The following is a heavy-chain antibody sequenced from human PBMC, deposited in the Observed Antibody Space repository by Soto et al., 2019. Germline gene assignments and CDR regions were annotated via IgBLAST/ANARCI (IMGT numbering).Heavy chain of an antibody. CDR3: AKVQGLIAPYTH. CDR2: ISGSGGST. D-gene: IGHD2-21*01. V-gene: IGHV3-23*01. CDR1: GFTFSSSA. Sequence: EVQLLESGGGLVQPGGSLRLSCAASGFTFSSSAMSWVRQAPGKGLEWVSAISGSGGSTYYADSVKGRFTISRDNSKNTLYLQMNSLGAEDMAVYYCAKVQGLIAPYTHWGQGTLVTVSS. J-gene: IGHJ4*02.